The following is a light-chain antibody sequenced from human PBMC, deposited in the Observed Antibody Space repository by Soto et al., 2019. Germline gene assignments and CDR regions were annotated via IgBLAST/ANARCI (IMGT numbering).Light chain of an antibody. CDR3: QQYDSYSWT. CDR2: DAS. J-gene: IGKJ1*01. CDR1: QSISGW. V-gene: IGKV1-5*01. Sequence: DIQMTQSPSTLSASVGDRVTITCRASQSISGWLAWYQQKPGEAPKILIYDASSLESGVPSRFSGSGSGTEFTLTISSLQPDDFAAYCCQQYDSYSWTFGQGTKVEIK.